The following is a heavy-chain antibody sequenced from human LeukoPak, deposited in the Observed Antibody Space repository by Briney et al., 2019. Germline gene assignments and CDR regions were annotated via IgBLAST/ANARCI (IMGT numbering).Heavy chain of an antibody. CDR2: ISYDGSNK. CDR3: XXDLGQYYDTSDNWFDP. V-gene: IGHV3-30*03. J-gene: IGHJ5*02. CDR1: GFTFRSYA. Sequence: PGGSLRLSCAASGFTFRSYAMTWVRQAPGKGLEWVAVISYDGSNKYYADSVKGRFTISRDNSKNTLYLQMNSLRAEDTAVYYCXXDLGQYYDTSDNWFDPWGQGTLVTVSS. D-gene: IGHD3-22*01.